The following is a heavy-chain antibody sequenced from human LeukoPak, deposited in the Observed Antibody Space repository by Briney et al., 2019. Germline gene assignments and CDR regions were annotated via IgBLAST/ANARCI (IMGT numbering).Heavy chain of an antibody. J-gene: IGHJ4*02. CDR1: GFTFSSYA. CDR3: AKYDSSGYLIR. CDR2: ISGSGGSS. Sequence: GGSLRLSCAASGFTFSSYAMSWVRQAPGKGLEWVSAISGSGGSSYYADSVKGRFTISRDNSKNTLYLQMNSLRAEDTAVYYCAKYDSSGYLIRWGQGTLVTVSS. D-gene: IGHD3-22*01. V-gene: IGHV3-23*01.